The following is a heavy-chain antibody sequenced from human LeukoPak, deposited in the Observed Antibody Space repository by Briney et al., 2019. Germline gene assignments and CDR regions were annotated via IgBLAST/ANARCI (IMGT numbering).Heavy chain of an antibody. CDR1: GITLSNYG. Sequence: GGSLRLSCTVSGITLSNYGMSWVRQAPGKGLEWVAGISDSGGRANYADSVKGRFTISRDNPKNTLYLQMNSLRAEDTAVYYCARDLPIYFGSGNFGFWGQGTLVTVSS. D-gene: IGHD3-10*01. CDR2: ISDSGGRA. J-gene: IGHJ4*02. CDR3: ARDLPIYFGSGNFGF. V-gene: IGHV3-23*01.